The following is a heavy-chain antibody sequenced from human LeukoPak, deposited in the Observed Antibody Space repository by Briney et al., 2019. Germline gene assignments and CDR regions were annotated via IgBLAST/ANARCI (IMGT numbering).Heavy chain of an antibody. CDR1: GYTFVSHW. CDR2: IYPGDSDT. CDR3: ARHNLYTGSDYPDFDY. V-gene: IGHV5-51*01. D-gene: IGHD1-26*01. J-gene: IGHJ4*02. Sequence: GESPKISCKGSGYTFVSHWIAWVRQMPGKGLEWMGIIYPGDSDTRYSPSFRGQVIISADKSITTAYLQWRSLKASDTAMYYCARHNLYTGSDYPDFDYWGQGTLVTVSS.